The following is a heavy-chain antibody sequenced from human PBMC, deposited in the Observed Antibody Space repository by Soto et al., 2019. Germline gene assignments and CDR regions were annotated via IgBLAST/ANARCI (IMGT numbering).Heavy chain of an antibody. V-gene: IGHV1-18*01. J-gene: IGHJ6*02. Sequence: ASVKVSCKAPGYTSSSYGINWVRQASGQGLEWMGWISVFNGDTKYAPKFQGRVAITKDPGTSTAHMEWRSLRSDDAAVYFCATKDDHKDDQPYYYGMDVWGQGTTVTVSS. CDR3: ATKDDHKDDQPYYYGMDV. D-gene: IGHD3-16*01. CDR2: ISVFNGDT. CDR1: GYTSSSYG.